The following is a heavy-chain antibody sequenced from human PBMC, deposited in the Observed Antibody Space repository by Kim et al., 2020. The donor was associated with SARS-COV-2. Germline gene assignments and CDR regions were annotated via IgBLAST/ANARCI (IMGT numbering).Heavy chain of an antibody. CDR3: ARGGIAAYAFDV. Sequence: GGSLRLSCAASGFTVSTNYLSWVRQAPGKGLEWVSVIFSGGKTYYADSVKGRFIISSGNSKNMLFLQMNSLRVDDTAVYYCARGGIAAYAFDVWGQGTMVTVS. CDR2: IFSGGKT. CDR1: GFTVSTNY. J-gene: IGHJ3*01. D-gene: IGHD6-13*01. V-gene: IGHV3-53*01.